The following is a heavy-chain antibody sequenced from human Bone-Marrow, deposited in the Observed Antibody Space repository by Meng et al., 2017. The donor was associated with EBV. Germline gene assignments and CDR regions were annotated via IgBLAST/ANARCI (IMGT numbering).Heavy chain of an antibody. CDR3: VRGASFDP. CDR2: MNPNSGNT. V-gene: IGHV1-8*01. J-gene: IGHJ5*02. Sequence: QVQLVPAGAEVKEPGASVKVSCKASGYTITTYDINWVRQATGQGLEWMGWMNPNSGNTGYAQKFQGRVTMTRYTSLSIAYMELSSLRSEDTAVYYCVRGASFDPWGQGTLVTVSS. CDR1: GYTITTYD.